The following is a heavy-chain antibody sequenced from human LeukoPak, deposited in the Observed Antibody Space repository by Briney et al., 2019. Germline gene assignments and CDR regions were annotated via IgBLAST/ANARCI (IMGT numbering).Heavy chain of an antibody. D-gene: IGHD3-10*01. CDR1: GASISSYY. Sequence: SETLSFTCTASGASISSYYWSWIRQPPGKGLKWMGYIYYSGSTNYNPSLKSRVTISVDTSKNQFSLKLSSVTAADTAVYYCAARPFYYGSGSYPPFSYWGQGTLVTVSS. V-gene: IGHV4-59*13. CDR3: AARPFYYGSGSYPPFSY. CDR2: IYYSGST. J-gene: IGHJ4*02.